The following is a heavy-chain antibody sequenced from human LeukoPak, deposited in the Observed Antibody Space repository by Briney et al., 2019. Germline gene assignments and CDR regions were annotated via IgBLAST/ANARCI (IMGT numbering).Heavy chain of an antibody. CDR3: ARERGYSYGIDY. CDR1: GGSFSGYY. V-gene: IGHV3-53*01. Sequence: ASETLSLTCAVYGGSFSGYYWSWVRQAPGKGLEWVSVIYSGGSTYYADSVKGRFTISRDNSKNTLYLQMNSLRAEDTAVYYCARERGYSYGIDYWGQGTLVTVSS. CDR2: IYSGGST. D-gene: IGHD5-18*01. J-gene: IGHJ4*02.